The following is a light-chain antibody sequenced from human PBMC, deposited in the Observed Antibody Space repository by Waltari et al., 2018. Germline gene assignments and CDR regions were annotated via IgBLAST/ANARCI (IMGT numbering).Light chain of an antibody. Sequence: QSVLTQPPSASGTPGQRVTISCSGSASHIGGHLVNWYQQLPGKAPKLLIYRSDLRPSGVPDRFSGSKSGTSASLAISGLQSEDEADYFCASWDDSLNGHWVFGGGTKVTVL. CDR2: RSD. V-gene: IGLV1-44*01. CDR1: ASHIGGHL. J-gene: IGLJ3*02. CDR3: ASWDDSLNGHWV.